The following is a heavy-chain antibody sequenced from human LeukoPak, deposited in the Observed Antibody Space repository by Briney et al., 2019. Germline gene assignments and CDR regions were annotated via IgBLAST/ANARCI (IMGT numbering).Heavy chain of an antibody. Sequence: QAGGSLRLSCAASGFTFSSYAMSWVRQAPGKGLEWVSAISGSGGSTYYADSVKGRFTISRDNSKNTLYLQMNSLRAEDTAVYYCAKDGIAVAGPVNWFDPWGQGTLVTVSS. CDR2: ISGSGGST. J-gene: IGHJ5*02. CDR1: GFTFSSYA. CDR3: AKDGIAVAGPVNWFDP. D-gene: IGHD6-19*01. V-gene: IGHV3-23*01.